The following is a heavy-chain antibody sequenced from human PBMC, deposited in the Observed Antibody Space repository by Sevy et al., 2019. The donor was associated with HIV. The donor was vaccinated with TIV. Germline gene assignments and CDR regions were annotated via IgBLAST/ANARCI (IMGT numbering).Heavy chain of an antibody. D-gene: IGHD5-18*01. CDR1: GFTFSDYY. V-gene: IGHV3-11*06. Sequence: GGSLRLSCTASGFTFSDYYMSWIRQAPGKGLEWVSDISTSSNYINYADTVKGRFIISRHNAKNSLYLQMNSLRAEDTDVYFCARVRYNYGQHYLDYWGQGTLVTVSS. J-gene: IGHJ4*02. CDR2: ISTSSNYI. CDR3: ARVRYNYGQHYLDY.